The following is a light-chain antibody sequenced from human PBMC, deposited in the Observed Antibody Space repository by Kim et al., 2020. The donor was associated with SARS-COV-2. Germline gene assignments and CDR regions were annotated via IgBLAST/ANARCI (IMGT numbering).Light chain of an antibody. CDR3: SSYATSRSYV. J-gene: IGLJ1*01. Sequence: GRSFTISCTGTSSDVGTYNYVSCYQQYPGKAPKLMIYDVNKRPSGVSNRFSGSKSGNTASLTISGLQAEDEADYYCSSYATSRSYVFGTGTKVTVL. V-gene: IGLV2-14*03. CDR1: SSDVGTYNY. CDR2: DVN.